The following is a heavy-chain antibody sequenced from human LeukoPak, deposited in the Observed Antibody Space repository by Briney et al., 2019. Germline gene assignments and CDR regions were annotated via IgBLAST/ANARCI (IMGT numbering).Heavy chain of an antibody. Sequence: SETLSLTCTVSGGSISSGGYYWSWIRQPPGKGLEWIGYFHYNGKIEYNPSLESRVTISVDMSQNHFSLKMRSVTAADTAVYYCARHGSWLQPFDAFDLWGQGTMVTVSS. CDR3: ARHGSWLQPFDAFDL. CDR1: GGSISSGGYY. J-gene: IGHJ3*01. D-gene: IGHD6-19*01. CDR2: FHYNGKI. V-gene: IGHV4-61*08.